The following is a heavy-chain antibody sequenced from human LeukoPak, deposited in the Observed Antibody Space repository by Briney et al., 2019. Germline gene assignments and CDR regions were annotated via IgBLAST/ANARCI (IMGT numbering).Heavy chain of an antibody. V-gene: IGHV4-39*07. D-gene: IGHD3-22*01. J-gene: IGHJ4*02. CDR1: NAAISSGDYY. Sequence: PSETLSLTCIVSNAAISSGDYYWNWIRQPPGKGLEWIGSIDLSGNTNYNPSLKSRVTISVGTSKNQFSLKLSSVTAADTAVYYCARRGRRYYDSSGYYYDYWGLGTLVTVSS. CDR3: ARRGRRYYDSSGYYYDY. CDR2: IDLSGNT.